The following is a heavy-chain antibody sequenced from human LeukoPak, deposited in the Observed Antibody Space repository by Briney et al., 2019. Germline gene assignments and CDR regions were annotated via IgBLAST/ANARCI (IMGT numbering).Heavy chain of an antibody. CDR3: RLGAVAGRGIDY. Sequence: PGGSLRLSCAASGFTFSSYWMHWVRQAPGKGLVWVSRINSDGSSTSYADSVKGRFTISRDNAKNTLYLQMNSLRAEDTAVYYCRLGAVAGRGIDYWGHGTLVTVSS. D-gene: IGHD6-19*01. J-gene: IGHJ4*01. V-gene: IGHV3-74*01. CDR1: GFTFSSYW. CDR2: INSDGSST.